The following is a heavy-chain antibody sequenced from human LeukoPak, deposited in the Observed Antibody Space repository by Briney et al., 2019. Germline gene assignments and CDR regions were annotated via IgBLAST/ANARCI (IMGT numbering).Heavy chain of an antibody. V-gene: IGHV3-64*01. D-gene: IGHD3-3*01. CDR1: GFTFSSYA. J-gene: IGHJ4*02. CDR3: ARHGHYDFWSGYSLDY. Sequence: GGSLRLSCAASGFTFSSYAMHWVRQAPGKGLEYVSAISSNGGSTYCANSVKGRFTTSRDNSKNTLYLQMGSLRAEDMAVYYCARHGHYDFWSGYSLDYWGQGTLVTVSS. CDR2: ISSNGGST.